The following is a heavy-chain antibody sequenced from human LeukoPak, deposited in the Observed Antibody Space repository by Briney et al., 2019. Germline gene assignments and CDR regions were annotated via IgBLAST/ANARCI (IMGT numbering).Heavy chain of an antibody. Sequence: GGSLRLSCAASGFTISSNNMNWVRQAPGKGLEWVSVIYSGSSTYYADSVKGRFTISRDDSKNTLYLQMNSLRAEDTAVYYCARDRGAYYYETGYWGQGTLVTVSS. CDR2: IYSGSST. CDR1: GFTISSNN. J-gene: IGHJ4*02. CDR3: ARDRGAYYYETGY. V-gene: IGHV3-66*01. D-gene: IGHD3-22*01.